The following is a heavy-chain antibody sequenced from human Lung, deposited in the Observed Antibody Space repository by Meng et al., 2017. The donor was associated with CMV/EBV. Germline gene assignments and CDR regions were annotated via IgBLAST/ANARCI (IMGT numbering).Heavy chain of an antibody. J-gene: IGHJ5*02. CDR2: IYWDDDK. CDR3: ALFTGSWFDP. V-gene: IGHV2-5*02. CDR1: GFSLSTSEVG. Sequence: QIPLKESGPKMVKPTETRTLSCTFSGFSLSTSEVGVGWFRQPPGKALEWLAVIYWDDDKRYSPSLKSRLTITKDTSKNQVVFTLTNMDPVDTATYYCALFTGSWFDPWGQGTLVTVSS. D-gene: IGHD1-14*01.